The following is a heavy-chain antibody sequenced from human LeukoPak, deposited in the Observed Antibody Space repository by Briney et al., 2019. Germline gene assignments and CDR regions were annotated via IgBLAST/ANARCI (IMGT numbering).Heavy chain of an antibody. CDR2: IYYSGST. CDR1: GGSISSYY. CDR3: ARVRMVRGVMGFDY. V-gene: IGHV4-59*01. J-gene: IGHJ4*02. D-gene: IGHD3-10*01. Sequence: SETLPLTCTVSGGSISSYYWSWIRQPPGKGLEWIGYIYYSGSTNYNPSLKSRVTISVDTSKNQFSLKLSSVTAADTAVYYCARVRMVRGVMGFDYWGQGTLVTISS.